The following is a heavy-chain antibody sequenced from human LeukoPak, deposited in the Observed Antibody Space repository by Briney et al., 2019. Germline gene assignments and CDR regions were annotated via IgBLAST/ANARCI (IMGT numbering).Heavy chain of an antibody. CDR3: AREARYSGSFDY. D-gene: IGHD1-26*01. J-gene: IGHJ4*02. CDR1: GFTVSSNY. CDR2: ISGSGGST. V-gene: IGHV3-23*01. Sequence: SGGSLRLSCAASGFTVSSNYMSWVRQAPGKGLEWVSAISGSGGSTYYADSVKGRFTISRDNSKNTLYLQMNSLRAENTAVYYCAREARYSGSFDYWGQGTLVTVSS.